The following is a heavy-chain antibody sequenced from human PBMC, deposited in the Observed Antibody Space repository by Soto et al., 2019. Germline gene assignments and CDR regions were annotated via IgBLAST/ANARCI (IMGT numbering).Heavy chain of an antibody. CDR1: GFTFSSYA. CDR2: ISGIGGSI. D-gene: IGHD1-26*01. V-gene: IGHV3-23*01. J-gene: IGHJ4*02. Sequence: AGGSLRLSCAASGFTFSSYAMSWVRQAAGKGLEWVSAISGIGGSIYYADSVKGRFTISRDNSKNTVYLQMNSLRAEDTAVYYCAKVRGSYQKYYLDYWGQGTMVTVSS. CDR3: AKVRGSYQKYYLDY.